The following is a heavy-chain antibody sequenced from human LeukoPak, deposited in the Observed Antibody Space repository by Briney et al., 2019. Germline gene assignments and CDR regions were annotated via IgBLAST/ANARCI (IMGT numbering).Heavy chain of an antibody. CDR3: ARELRLGELSRAFDY. J-gene: IGHJ4*02. CDR2: ISYDGSNK. CDR1: GFTFSSYA. D-gene: IGHD3-16*02. V-gene: IGHV3-30-3*01. Sequence: GGSLRLSCAASGFTFSSYAMHWVRQAPGKGLEWVAVISYDGSNKYYADSVKGRFTISRDNSKNTLYLQMNSLRAEDTAVYYCARELRLGELSRAFDYWGQGTLVTASS.